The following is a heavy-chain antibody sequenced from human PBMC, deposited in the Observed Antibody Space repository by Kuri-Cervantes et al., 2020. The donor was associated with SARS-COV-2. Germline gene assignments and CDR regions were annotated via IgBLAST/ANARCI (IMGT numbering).Heavy chain of an antibody. CDR3: ARDGGGWFDP. V-gene: IGHV3-30*04. D-gene: IGHD3-16*01. CDR1: GFTFSSYA. Sequence: GGSLRLSCAASGFTFSSYAMHWVRQAPGKGLEWVAVISYDGSNKYYADSVKGRFTISRDNSKNTLYLQMNSLRAEDTAVYYCARDGGGWFDPWGQGPLVTVSS. J-gene: IGHJ5*02. CDR2: ISYDGSNK.